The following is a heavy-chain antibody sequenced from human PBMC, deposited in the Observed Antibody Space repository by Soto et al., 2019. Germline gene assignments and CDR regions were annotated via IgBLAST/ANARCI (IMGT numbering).Heavy chain of an antibody. V-gene: IGHV1-2*02. CDR3: ARDWDSSSPVAI. D-gene: IGHD6-6*01. Sequence: QVQLVQSGAEVKKPGASVKVSCKASGYTFTGNYMHWVRQAPGQGLEWMGWINPNSGGTNYAQKFQGRVTVTRDTSISTAYMELSRLRSDDTAVYYGARDWDSSSPVAIWGQGTMVTVSS. CDR1: GYTFTGNY. J-gene: IGHJ3*02. CDR2: INPNSGGT.